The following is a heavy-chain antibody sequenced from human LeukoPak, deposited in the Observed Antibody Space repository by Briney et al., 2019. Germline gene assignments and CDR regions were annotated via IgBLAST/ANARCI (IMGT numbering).Heavy chain of an antibody. Sequence: ASVKVSCKASGGTFSSYAISWVRQAPGQGLEWMGWISAYNGNTNYAQKLQGRVTMTTDTSTSTAYMELRSLRSDDTAVYYCARVRLSYYGSGSYLRRAFDIWGQGTMVTVSS. V-gene: IGHV1-18*01. CDR3: ARVRLSYYGSGSYLRRAFDI. D-gene: IGHD3-10*01. J-gene: IGHJ3*02. CDR1: GGTFSSYA. CDR2: ISAYNGNT.